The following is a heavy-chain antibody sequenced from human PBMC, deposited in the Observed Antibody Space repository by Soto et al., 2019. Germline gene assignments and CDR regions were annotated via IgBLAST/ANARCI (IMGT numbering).Heavy chain of an antibody. D-gene: IGHD3-22*01. V-gene: IGHV4-4*02. CDR2: IYHSGST. CDR3: ARNYDSSVGGMDV. J-gene: IGHJ6*02. CDR1: GGSISSSNW. Sequence: SETLSLTCAVSGGSISSSNWWSWVRQPPGKGLEWIGEIYHSGSTNYNPSLKSRVTISVDKSKDQFSLKLSSVTAADTAVYYCARNYDSSVGGMDVWGQGTTVTVSS.